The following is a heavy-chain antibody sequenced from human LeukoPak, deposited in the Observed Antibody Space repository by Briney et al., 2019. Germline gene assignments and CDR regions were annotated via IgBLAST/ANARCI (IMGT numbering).Heavy chain of an antibody. CDR1: GYTFTSYF. CDR2: INPSGGST. Sequence: ASVKVPCKASGYTFTSYFMHWVRQAPGQGLEWMGIINPSGGSTNYAQKFQGRVTMTRDTSTSTVYMELSSLRSEDTAVYYCARGGYYYGSGSYYGYWGQGTLVTVSS. CDR3: ARGGYYYGSGSYYGY. D-gene: IGHD3-10*01. J-gene: IGHJ4*02. V-gene: IGHV1-46*01.